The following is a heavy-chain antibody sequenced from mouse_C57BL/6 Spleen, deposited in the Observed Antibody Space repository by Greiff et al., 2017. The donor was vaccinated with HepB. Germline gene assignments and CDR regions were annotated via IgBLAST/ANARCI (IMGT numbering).Heavy chain of an antibody. V-gene: IGHV3-6*01. D-gene: IGHD1-1*01. CDR3: ARGGFTTVVDYYFDY. J-gene: IGHJ2*01. CDR2: ISYDGSN. CDR1: GYSITSGYY. Sequence: EVQVVESGPGLVKPSQSLSLTCSVTGYSITSGYYWNWIRQFPGNKLEWMGYISYDGSNNYNPSLKNRISITRDTSKNQFFLKLNSVTTEDTATYYCARGGFTTVVDYYFDYWGQGTTLTVSS.